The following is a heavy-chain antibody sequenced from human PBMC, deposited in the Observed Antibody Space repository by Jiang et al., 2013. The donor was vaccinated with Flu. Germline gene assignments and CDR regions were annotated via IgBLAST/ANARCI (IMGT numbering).Heavy chain of an antibody. Sequence: KPTQTLTLTCTFSGFSLNTYGVGVGWIRQPPGKALEWPALIYWDDDKRYSPSLKSRLTITKDTSKNQVVLAMTNMNPVDTATYYCARPTPMDVWGQGTTVTVSS. CDR3: ARPTPMDV. CDR1: GFSLNTYGVG. J-gene: IGHJ6*02. D-gene: IGHD2-15*01. CDR2: IYWDDDK. V-gene: IGHV2-5*02.